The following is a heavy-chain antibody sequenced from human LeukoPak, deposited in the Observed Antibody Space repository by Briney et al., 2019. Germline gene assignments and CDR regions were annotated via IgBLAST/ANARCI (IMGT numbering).Heavy chain of an antibody. J-gene: IGHJ3*02. CDR1: GFTFSNYA. CDR2: ISSNGVST. CDR3: ATIFEAFDI. D-gene: IGHD3-3*01. Sequence: GGSLRLSCAASGFTFSNYAMTWVRQAPGKGLEWVSGISSNGVSTYYADSVKGRFTISRDNSKNTLYLQMNSLRAEDTAVYYCATIFEAFDIWGQGTMVTVSS. V-gene: IGHV3-23*01.